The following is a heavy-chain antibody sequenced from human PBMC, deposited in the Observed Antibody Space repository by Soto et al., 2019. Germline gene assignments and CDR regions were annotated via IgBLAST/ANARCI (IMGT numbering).Heavy chain of an antibody. V-gene: IGHV3-33*01. J-gene: IGHJ4*02. CDR2: MWYHGRDL. Sequence: PGGSLRLSCAASGFSFSDYVMHWVRQAPDKGLEWVAVMWYHGRDLFYTDSVKGRFTISRDNSKNTLYLQMNSLRAEDTAVYYCARGFQSSFGYWGQGTLVTVS. D-gene: IGHD2-21*01. CDR1: GFSFSDYV. CDR3: ARGFQSSFGY.